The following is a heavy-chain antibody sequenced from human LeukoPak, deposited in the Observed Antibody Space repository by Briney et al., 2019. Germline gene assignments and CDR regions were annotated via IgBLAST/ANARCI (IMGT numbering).Heavy chain of an antibody. CDR2: IYYSGST. CDR3: ARDQSGRSGWYYFDY. V-gene: IGHV4-39*07. J-gene: IGHJ4*02. D-gene: IGHD6-19*01. Sequence: SETLSLTCTVSGGSISSSSYYWGWIRQPPGKGLEWIGSIYYSGSTYYNPSLKSRVTISVDTSKNQFSLKLSSVTAADTAVYYCARDQSGRSGWYYFDYWGQGTLVTVSS. CDR1: GGSISSSSYY.